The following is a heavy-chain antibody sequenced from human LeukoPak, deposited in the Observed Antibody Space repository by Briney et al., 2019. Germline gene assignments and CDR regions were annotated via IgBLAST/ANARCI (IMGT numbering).Heavy chain of an antibody. Sequence: PGRSLRLSCAASGFTFSSYGMHWVRQAPGKGLEWVAVIWYDGSNKYYADSVRGRFTISRDNSKNTLYLQMNNLRAEDTAVYFCVRDSGEIPNTYYYDSSGYLHYWGPGTLVTVSS. D-gene: IGHD3-22*01. V-gene: IGHV3-33*08. CDR2: IWYDGSNK. J-gene: IGHJ4*02. CDR3: VRDSGEIPNTYYYDSSGYLHY. CDR1: GFTFSSYG.